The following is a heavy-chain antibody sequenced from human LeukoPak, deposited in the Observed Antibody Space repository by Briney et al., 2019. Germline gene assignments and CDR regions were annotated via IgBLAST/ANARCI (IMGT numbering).Heavy chain of an antibody. CDR2: ISYDGSNK. J-gene: IGHJ6*03. CDR3: ARGGSSSWDYYYYYMDV. V-gene: IGHV3-30*04. D-gene: IGHD6-13*01. Sequence: PGGSLRLSCAASGFTFSSSTLHWVRQAPGKGLEWVAVISYDGSNKYYADSVKGRFTISRDNSKNTVYLQMNSLRAEGTAMYYCARGGSSSWDYYYYYMDVWGKGTTVTVSS. CDR1: GFTFSSST.